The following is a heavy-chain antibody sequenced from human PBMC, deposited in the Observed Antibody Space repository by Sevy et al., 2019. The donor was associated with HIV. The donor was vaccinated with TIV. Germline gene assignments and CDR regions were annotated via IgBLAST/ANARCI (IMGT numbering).Heavy chain of an antibody. CDR3: TRESITKVRGVIIPGNYYYYGMDV. CDR1: GFTFGDYA. D-gene: IGHD3-10*01. CDR2: IRSKAYGGTT. J-gene: IGHJ6*02. V-gene: IGHV3-49*04. Sequence: GGSLRLSCTASGFTFGDYAMSWVRQAPGKGLEWVGFIRSKAYGGTTEYAASVKGRFTISRDDSKSIAYLQMNSLKTEDTAVYYCTRESITKVRGVIIPGNYYYYGMDVWGQGTTVTVSS.